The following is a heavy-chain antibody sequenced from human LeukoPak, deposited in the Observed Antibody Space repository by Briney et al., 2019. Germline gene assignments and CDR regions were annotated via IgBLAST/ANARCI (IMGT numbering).Heavy chain of an antibody. CDR1: GGSFISDDYY. CDR2: IYHSGST. V-gene: IGHV4-30-2*01. J-gene: IGHJ1*01. Sequence: SETLSLTCTVSGGSFISDDYYWSWIRQPPGKGLEWIGYIYHSGSTYYNPSLKSRVTISVDTSKNQFSLKLSSVTAADTAVYFCASPRGDDSGGYYTWYFHHWGQGILVTVSS. D-gene: IGHD3-22*01. CDR3: ASPRGDDSGGYYTWYFHH.